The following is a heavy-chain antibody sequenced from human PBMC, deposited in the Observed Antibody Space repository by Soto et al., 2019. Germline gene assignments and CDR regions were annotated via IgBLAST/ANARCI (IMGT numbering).Heavy chain of an antibody. CDR1: CGSISSYY. Sequence: NPSETLSLTCSVSCGSISSYYWSWIRQSAGKGLEWIGRIQNSGNAYYNPSLEGRVTISEDTSKNQFSLKVSSVTAADTAVYYCARDGTSSYGLDVWGQGTTVTVSS. J-gene: IGHJ6*02. CDR3: ARDGTSSYGLDV. D-gene: IGHD2-2*01. CDR2: IQNSGNA. V-gene: IGHV4-4*07.